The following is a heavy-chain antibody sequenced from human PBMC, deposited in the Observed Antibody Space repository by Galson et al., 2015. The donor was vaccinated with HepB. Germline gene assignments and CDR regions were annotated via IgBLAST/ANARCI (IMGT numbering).Heavy chain of an antibody. Sequence: SLRLSCAVSGVTFGIYAMHWVRQAPGKGLEYVSGTRSDGGSTYYADSVKGRFTISRDNSQNTLYLQMSSLSAEDTAVYYCVKDRASGQCSTASCYRPHYGMDVWGQGSTVTVSS. J-gene: IGHJ6*02. CDR1: GVTFGIYA. V-gene: IGHV3-64D*09. D-gene: IGHD2-2*02. CDR2: TRSDGGST. CDR3: VKDRASGQCSTASCYRPHYGMDV.